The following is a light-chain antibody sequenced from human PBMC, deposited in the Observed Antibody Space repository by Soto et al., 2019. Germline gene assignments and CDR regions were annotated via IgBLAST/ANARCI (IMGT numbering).Light chain of an antibody. V-gene: IGLV2-14*01. CDR2: EVS. CDR3: SSYTSSSTLP. CDR1: SSDVGGYNY. Sequence: QSVLTQPASVSGYPGQSITISCTGTSSDVGGYNYVSWYQQHPGKAPKLMIYEVSNRPSGVSNRFSGSKSGNTASLTISGLQAEDEADYYCSSYTSSSTLPFGTGTKVTVL. J-gene: IGLJ1*01.